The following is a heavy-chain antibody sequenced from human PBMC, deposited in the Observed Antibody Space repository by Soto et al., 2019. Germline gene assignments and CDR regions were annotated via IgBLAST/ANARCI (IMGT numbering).Heavy chain of an antibody. CDR3: AKGSYYDFWSGYYS. D-gene: IGHD3-3*01. J-gene: IGHJ4*02. CDR1: GFTFSSYA. CDR2: ISGSGGST. Sequence: GGSLRLSCAASGFTFSSYAMSWVRQAPGKGLEWVSAISGSGGSTYYADSVKGRFTISRDNSKNTLYLQMNSLRAEDTAVYYCAKGSYYDFWSGYYSWGQGTLVTVS. V-gene: IGHV3-23*01.